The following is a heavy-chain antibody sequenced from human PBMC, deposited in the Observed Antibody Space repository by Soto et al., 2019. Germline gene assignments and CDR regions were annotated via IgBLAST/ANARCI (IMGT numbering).Heavy chain of an antibody. CDR3: ARVGALYDFWSGYNYYYMDV. CDR2: ISAYNGNT. Sequence: ASVKVSCKASGYTFTSYGISWVRQAPGQGLEWMGWISAYNGNTNYAQKLQGRVTMTTDTSTSTAYMELRSLRSDDTAVYYCARVGALYDFWSGYNYYYMDVWGKGTTVTVSS. D-gene: IGHD3-3*01. CDR1: GYTFTSYG. J-gene: IGHJ6*03. V-gene: IGHV1-18*01.